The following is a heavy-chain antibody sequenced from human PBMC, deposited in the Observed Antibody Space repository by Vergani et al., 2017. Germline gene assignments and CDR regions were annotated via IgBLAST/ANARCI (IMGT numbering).Heavy chain of an antibody. Sequence: QVQLQESGPGLVKPSQPLSLTCTFSVGSLTSGGYYWSWIRQHPGKGLEWIGYIYYIGSTYYNPSFKSRVTISVDTSKNQFSLKLSSVTAADTAVYYCATGSSPYYYYYYMDVWGKGTTVTVSS. J-gene: IGHJ6*03. CDR1: VGSLTSGGYY. CDR2: IYYIGST. CDR3: ATGSSPYYYYYYMDV. V-gene: IGHV4-31*03. D-gene: IGHD6-6*01.